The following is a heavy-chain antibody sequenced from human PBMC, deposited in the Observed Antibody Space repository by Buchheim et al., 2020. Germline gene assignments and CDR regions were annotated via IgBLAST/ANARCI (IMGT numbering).Heavy chain of an antibody. CDR3: ARDNYGVRWFDP. CDR2: IYYSGST. D-gene: IGHD4-17*01. V-gene: IGHV4-31*03. J-gene: IGHJ5*02. CDR1: GVSISSGGNF. Sequence: QVRLQESGPGLVKPSQTLSLTCTVSGVSISSGGNFWSWIRQLPGKGLEWIGYIYYSGSTYYNPSLESRVTISLDTSKNQFSLKLNSVTAADTAVYYCARDNYGVRWFDPWGQGTL.